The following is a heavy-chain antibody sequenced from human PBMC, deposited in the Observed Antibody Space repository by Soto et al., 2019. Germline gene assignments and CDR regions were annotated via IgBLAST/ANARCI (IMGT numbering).Heavy chain of an antibody. CDR2: ISGSGDST. V-gene: IGHV3-23*01. J-gene: IGHJ1*01. D-gene: IGHD6-19*01. CDR3: AKGVPGIAVAGTGYFQH. CDR1: GFTFSSYA. Sequence: EVQLLESGGGLVQPGGSLRLSCAASGFTFSSYATSWVRQAPGKGLEWVSGISGSGDSTYYADSVKGRFTISRDNSKNTLYLQMNSLRAEDTAVYYCAKGVPGIAVAGTGYFQHWGQGTLVTVSS.